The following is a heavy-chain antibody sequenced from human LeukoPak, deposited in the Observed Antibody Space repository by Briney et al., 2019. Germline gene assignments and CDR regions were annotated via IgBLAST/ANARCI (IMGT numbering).Heavy chain of an antibody. Sequence: GGSLRLSCAASGFTFSSYSMNWVRQAPGKGLEWVSSISSSSSYIHYADSVKGRFTISRDNAKNSLYLQMNSLRAEDTAVYYCARELGVKGDFDYWGQGTLVTVSS. CDR2: ISSSSSYI. CDR1: GFTFSSYS. J-gene: IGHJ4*02. V-gene: IGHV3-21*01. CDR3: ARELGVKGDFDY. D-gene: IGHD7-27*01.